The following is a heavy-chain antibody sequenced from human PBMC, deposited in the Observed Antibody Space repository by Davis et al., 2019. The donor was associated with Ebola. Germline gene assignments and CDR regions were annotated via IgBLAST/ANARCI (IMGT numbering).Heavy chain of an antibody. V-gene: IGHV4-38-2*02. CDR3: ARDGDYYDSSGYFNWFDP. CDR1: GYSISSGYY. CDR2: IYHSGST. Sequence: MPGGSLRLSCTVSGYSISSGYYWGWIRQPPGKGLEWIGSIYHSGSTYYNPSLKSRVTISVDTSKNQFSLKLSSVTAADTAVYYCARDGDYYDSSGYFNWFDPWGQGTLVTVSS. D-gene: IGHD3-22*01. J-gene: IGHJ5*02.